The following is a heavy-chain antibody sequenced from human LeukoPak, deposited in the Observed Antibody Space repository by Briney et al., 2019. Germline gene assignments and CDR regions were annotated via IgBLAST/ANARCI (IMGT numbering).Heavy chain of an antibody. CDR1: GFTFSSYE. CDR3: ARYCSSTSCYASDAFDI. V-gene: IGHV3-48*03. D-gene: IGHD2-2*01. J-gene: IGHJ3*02. Sequence: GESLTLSCAPSGFTFSSYEMNWVRQAAGKGREWVSYIRSSGSTIYYVDSVKGRFTISRDNAKNSLYLQMNSLRAEDTAVYYCARYCSSTSCYASDAFDIWGQGTMVTVSS. CDR2: IRSSGSTI.